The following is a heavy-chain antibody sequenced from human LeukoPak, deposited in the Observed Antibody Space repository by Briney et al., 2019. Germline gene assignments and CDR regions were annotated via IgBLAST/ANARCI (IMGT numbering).Heavy chain of an antibody. D-gene: IGHD6-13*01. CDR2: ISYDGSNK. CDR3: AKGVSSSWSNDAFDI. J-gene: IGHJ3*02. CDR1: GFTFSSYW. V-gene: IGHV3-30*18. Sequence: GGSLRLSCAASGFTFSSYWMHWVRQAPGKGLEWVAVISYDGSNKYYADSVKGRFTISRDNSKNTLYLQMNSLRTEDTAVYYCAKGVSSSWSNDAFDIWGQGTMVTVSS.